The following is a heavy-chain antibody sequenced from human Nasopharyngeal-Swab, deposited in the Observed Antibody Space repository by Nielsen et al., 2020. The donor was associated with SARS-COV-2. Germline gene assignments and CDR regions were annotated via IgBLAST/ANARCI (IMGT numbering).Heavy chain of an antibody. CDR2: IYYGGST. CDR3: ATLSSSWYEYYFDY. J-gene: IGHJ4*02. CDR1: GGSNSSSTYY. Sequence: SETLSLPCTVSGGSNSSSTYYWAWIRQPPGKGLEWIGGIYYGGSTYFNPSLKSRVTISVDTSKNQFSLKLSSVTAADTAVYYCATLSSSWYEYYFDYWGQGTLVTVSS. V-gene: IGHV4-39*01. D-gene: IGHD6-13*01.